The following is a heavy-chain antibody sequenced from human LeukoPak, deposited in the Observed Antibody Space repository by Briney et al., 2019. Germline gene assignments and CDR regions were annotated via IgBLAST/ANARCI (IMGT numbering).Heavy chain of an antibody. CDR2: ASGSGETT. D-gene: IGHD3-10*01. CDR3: AKDTYFYGSATYSSDF. Sequence: GGSLRLSCSASGFTFSTCAMSWVRQAPGRGLEWVSGASGSGETTYYVDSVKGRFTISRDNSKNALFLQMSGLTVEDTAVYYCAKDTYFYGSATYSSDFWGPGTLVTVSS. V-gene: IGHV3-23*01. CDR1: GFTFSTCA. J-gene: IGHJ4*01.